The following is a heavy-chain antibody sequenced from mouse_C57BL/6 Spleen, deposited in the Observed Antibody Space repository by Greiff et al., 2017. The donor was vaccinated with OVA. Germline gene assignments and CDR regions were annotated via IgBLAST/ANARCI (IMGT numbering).Heavy chain of an antibody. CDR3: TRDFYGSRGPCAMGY. D-gene: IGHD1-1*01. CDR2: ISSGGDYI. V-gene: IGHV5-9-1*02. CDR1: GFTFSSYA. Sequence: EVQLVESGEGLVKPGGSLKLSCAASGFTFSSYAMSWVRQTPEKRLEWVAYISSGGDYIYYADTVKGRFTISRDNARNPMYLQMSSLESEDTTMYYCTRDFYGSRGPCAMGYWGQGTPGTVPS. J-gene: IGHJ4*01.